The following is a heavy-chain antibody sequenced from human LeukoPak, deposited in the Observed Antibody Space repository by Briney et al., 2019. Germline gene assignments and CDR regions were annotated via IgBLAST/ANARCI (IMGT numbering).Heavy chain of an antibody. V-gene: IGHV3-38-3*01. CDR3: ARGGDYYYYYMDV. CDR2: ISGGST. Sequence: GGSLRLSCAASGFTVSSNEMSWVRQAPGRGLEWVSSISGGSTYYADSRKGRFTISRDNSKNTLHLQMNSLRAEDTAVYYCARGGDYYYYYMDVWGKGTTVTVSS. D-gene: IGHD3-10*01. CDR1: GFTVSSNE. J-gene: IGHJ6*03.